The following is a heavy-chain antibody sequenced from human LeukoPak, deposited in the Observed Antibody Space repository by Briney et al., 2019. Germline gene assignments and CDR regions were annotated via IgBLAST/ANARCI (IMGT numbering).Heavy chain of an antibody. CDR3: AKSNGYGLVDI. J-gene: IGHJ3*02. CDR2: IFYSGSS. CDR1: GGSISSSRYY. V-gene: IGHV4-39*07. D-gene: IGHD3-10*01. Sequence: PSGTLSLTCTVSGGSISSSRYYWGWIRQPPGKGLEWIVNIFYSGSSYFSPALRSFITISLDTSRKQFSLKHTFLAAANTAFYFWAKSNGYGLVDIWGQGTMVTVSS.